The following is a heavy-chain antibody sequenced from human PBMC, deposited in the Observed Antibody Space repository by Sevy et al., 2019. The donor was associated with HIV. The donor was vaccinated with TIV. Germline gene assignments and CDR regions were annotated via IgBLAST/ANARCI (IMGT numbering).Heavy chain of an antibody. D-gene: IGHD2-15*01. J-gene: IGHJ3*02. Sequence: ASVKVSCKASGYTFTSYGISWVRQAPGQGLEWMGWISAYNGNTNYAQKLQGRVTMTTDTSTSTAYMERRSLRSDDTAVYYCARDVAKYCSGGSCSHHDAFDIWGQGTMVTVSS. V-gene: IGHV1-18*01. CDR1: GYTFTSYG. CDR2: ISAYNGNT. CDR3: ARDVAKYCSGGSCSHHDAFDI.